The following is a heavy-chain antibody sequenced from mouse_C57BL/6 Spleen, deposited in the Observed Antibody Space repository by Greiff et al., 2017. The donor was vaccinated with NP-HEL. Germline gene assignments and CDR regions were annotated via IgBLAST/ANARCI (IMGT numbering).Heavy chain of an antibody. J-gene: IGHJ4*01. Sequence: QVQLQQPGAELVKPGASVKMSCKASGYTFTSYWITWVKQRPGQGLEWIGDIYPGSGSTNYNEKFKSKATLTVDTSSSTAYMQLSSLTSEDSAVYYCAREGVYDYVEWMDYWGQGTSVTVSS. CDR2: IYPGSGST. D-gene: IGHD2-4*01. CDR3: AREGVYDYVEWMDY. V-gene: IGHV1-55*01. CDR1: GYTFTSYW.